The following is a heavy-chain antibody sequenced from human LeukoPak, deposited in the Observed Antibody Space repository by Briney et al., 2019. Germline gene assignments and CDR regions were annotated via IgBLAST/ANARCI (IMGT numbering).Heavy chain of an antibody. V-gene: IGHV3-33*01. Sequence: GGSLRLSCAASGFTFSSYGMHWVRQAPGKGLEWVAVIWYDGSNKYYADPVKGRFTISRDNSKNTLYLQMNSLRAEDTAVYYCARDLVVAATWCDAFDIWGQGTMVTVSS. CDR1: GFTFSSYG. CDR2: IWYDGSNK. J-gene: IGHJ3*02. CDR3: ARDLVVAATWCDAFDI. D-gene: IGHD2-15*01.